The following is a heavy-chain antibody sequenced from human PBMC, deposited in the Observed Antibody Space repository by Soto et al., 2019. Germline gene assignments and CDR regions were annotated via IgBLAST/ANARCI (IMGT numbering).Heavy chain of an antibody. D-gene: IGHD2-15*01. Sequence: GGPLKLSCAASGFTFSNAWMIWVRKAPGRGLEWGGRIKSKTDGGTTDYAAPVKGRFTISRDDSKNTLYLQMNSLKTEDTAVYYCTTGSFCSGGSCYSLDAFDIWGQGTMVTVSS. J-gene: IGHJ3*02. V-gene: IGHV3-15*01. CDR3: TTGSFCSGGSCYSLDAFDI. CDR1: GFTFSNAW. CDR2: IKSKTDGGTT.